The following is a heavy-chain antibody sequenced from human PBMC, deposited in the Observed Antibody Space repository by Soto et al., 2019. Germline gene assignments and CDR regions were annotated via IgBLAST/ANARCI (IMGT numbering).Heavy chain of an antibody. J-gene: IGHJ6*02. CDR2: IIPITATA. CDR1: GGTFGSYA. CDR3: ARSQGSSTSLEIYYYYYCGMDV. V-gene: IGHV1-69*01. D-gene: IGHD2-2*01. Sequence: QVQLVQSGAEVKKPGSSVKVSCKASGGTFGSYAISWVRQAPGQGLEWMGGIIPITATANYAQKFQGRVTITADESTSTASMQLSSLRSEDTAVYYCARSQGSSTSLEIYYYYYCGMDVWGQGTTVTVSS.